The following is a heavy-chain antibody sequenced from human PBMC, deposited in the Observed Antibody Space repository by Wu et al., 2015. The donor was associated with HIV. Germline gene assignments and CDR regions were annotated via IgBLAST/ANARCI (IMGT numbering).Heavy chain of an antibody. CDR2: INTYNGNT. CDR3: ARDTTWGYFDN. D-gene: IGHD7-27*01. V-gene: IGHV1-18*01. J-gene: IGHJ4*02. Sequence: QVQLVQSGSEVKKPGASVKVSCKASGYTFSTYGINWVRQAPGQGLEWMGRINTYNGNTNYAQNLQGRVTMITDTSRSTAYMELRSLRSDDTAMYYCARDTTWGYFDNWGQGTLVTVSS. CDR1: GYTFSTYG.